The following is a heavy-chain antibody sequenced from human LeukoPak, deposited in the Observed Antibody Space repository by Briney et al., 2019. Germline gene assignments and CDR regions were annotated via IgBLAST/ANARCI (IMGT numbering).Heavy chain of an antibody. J-gene: IGHJ1*01. CDR2: IVPSGTIM. CDR3: ARDLAFTMTM. V-gene: IGHV3-11*01. CDR1: GFTFSDYY. Sequence: PGGSRRLSCAASGFTFSDYYMNWVRQAPGKGLVWISYIVPSGTIMKYADSVRGRFTISRDNAKNSLYLQMNSLRAEDTAVYYCARDLAFTMTMWGQGTLVTVSS. D-gene: IGHD3-22*01.